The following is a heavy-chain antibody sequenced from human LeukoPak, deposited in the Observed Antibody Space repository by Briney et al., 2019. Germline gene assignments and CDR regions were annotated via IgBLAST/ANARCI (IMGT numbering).Heavy chain of an antibody. V-gene: IGHV3-30*19. D-gene: IGHD3-22*01. CDR3: ARGPRYYYDSSGYYPPHDY. CDR1: KFTFNSYG. J-gene: IGHJ4*02. Sequence: GGSLRLSCAASKFTFNSYGMHWVRQAPGKGLEWVAVISYDGSNKYYADSVKGRFTISRDNSKNTLYLQMNSLRAEDTAVYYCARGPRYYYDSSGYYPPHDYWGQGTLVTVSS. CDR2: ISYDGSNK.